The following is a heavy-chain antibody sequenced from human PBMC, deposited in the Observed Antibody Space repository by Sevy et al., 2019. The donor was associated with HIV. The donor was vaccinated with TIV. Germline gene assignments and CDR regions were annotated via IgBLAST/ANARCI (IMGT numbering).Heavy chain of an antibody. CDR2: ISRSGRST. V-gene: IGHV3-23*01. CDR1: GFTFSTYA. CDR3: AKGYCDGGSCPRDYYYYGMDV. J-gene: IGHJ6*02. Sequence: GGPLRLSCAASGFTFSTYAMNWVRQAPGKGLEWVSSISRSGRSTYSADSVEGRFTISRDNFKNTLYLQLSSLRVDDTAVYYCAKGYCDGGSCPRDYYYYGMDVWGQGTTVTVSS. D-gene: IGHD2-15*01.